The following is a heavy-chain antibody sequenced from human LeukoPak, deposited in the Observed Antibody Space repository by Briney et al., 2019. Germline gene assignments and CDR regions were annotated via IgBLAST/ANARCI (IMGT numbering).Heavy chain of an antibody. CDR2: IYHSGST. Sequence: PSETLSLTCAVSGASINSTNWWNWVRQPPGKGLEWLGEIYHSGSTNYNPSLRSRVTISVDKTNNQFSLQLSSVTAADTAVYYCASGPAAAGDYWGQGTLVTVSS. CDR3: ASGPAAAGDY. V-gene: IGHV4-4*02. CDR1: GASINSTNW. D-gene: IGHD6-25*01. J-gene: IGHJ4*02.